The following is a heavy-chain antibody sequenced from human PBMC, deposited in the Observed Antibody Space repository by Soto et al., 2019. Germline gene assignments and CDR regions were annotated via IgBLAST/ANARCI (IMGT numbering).Heavy chain of an antibody. D-gene: IGHD3-22*01. V-gene: IGHV1-46*03. CDR1: GYTFTTYY. CDR3: VRVGLFYYYSDGYHQGAFAI. J-gene: IGHJ3*02. Sequence: ASVKVSCKASGYTFTTYYTDWVRQAPAQGLEWMGIINPSGGSTRYAQKFQGRVTMTRDTSTSTVYMELSSLRSEDTAVYYCVRVGLFYYYSDGYHQGAFAIRSQGTMVTV. CDR2: INPSGGST.